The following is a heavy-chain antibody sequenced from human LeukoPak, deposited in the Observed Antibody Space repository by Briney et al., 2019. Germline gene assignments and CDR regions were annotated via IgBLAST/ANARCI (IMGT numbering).Heavy chain of an antibody. V-gene: IGHV4-34*01. D-gene: IGHD5-18*01. J-gene: IGHJ4*02. Sequence: SETLSLTCAVYGGSFSGYYWGWIRQPPGKGLEWIGEINHSGSTNYNPSLKSRVTISVDTSKNQFSLKLSSVTAADTAVYYCARNRGYSYGQKRGYFDYWGQGTLVTVSS. CDR1: GGSFSGYY. CDR3: ARNRGYSYGQKRGYFDY. CDR2: INHSGST.